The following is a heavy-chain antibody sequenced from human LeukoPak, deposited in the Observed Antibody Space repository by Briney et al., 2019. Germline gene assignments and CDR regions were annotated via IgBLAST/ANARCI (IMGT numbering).Heavy chain of an antibody. CDR3: ARGWRDGYNEPDFDY. Sequence: GASVKVSCKASGYTVTSYYMHWVRQAPGQGLEWMGRINPNSGGTNYAQKFQGRVTMTRDTSISTAYMELSRLRSDDTAVYYCARGWRDGYNEPDFDYWGQGTLVTVSS. CDR2: INPNSGGT. V-gene: IGHV1-2*06. CDR1: GYTVTSYY. J-gene: IGHJ4*02. D-gene: IGHD5-24*01.